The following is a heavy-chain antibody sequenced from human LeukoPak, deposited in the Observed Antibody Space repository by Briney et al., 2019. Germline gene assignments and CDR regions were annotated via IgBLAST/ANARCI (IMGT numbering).Heavy chain of an antibody. CDR2: ISSSGSIT. J-gene: IGHJ4*02. CDR3: ARDDAGYSSGWYWVY. V-gene: IGHV3-48*03. CDR1: GFTFSAYE. D-gene: IGHD6-19*01. Sequence: GGSLRLSCAASGFTFSAYEMIWVRQAPGKGLEWVSYISSSGSITYYEDSVKGRFSISRDNANNSLYLQMNRLTAEDTAVYYCARDDAGYSSGWYWVYWGQGTLVTVSS.